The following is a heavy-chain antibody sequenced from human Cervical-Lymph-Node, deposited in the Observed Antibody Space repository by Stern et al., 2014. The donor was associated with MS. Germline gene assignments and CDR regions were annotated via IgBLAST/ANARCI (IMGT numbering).Heavy chain of an antibody. CDR3: AREEVVVPGGLRY. CDR1: GDSLNIYY. Sequence: QMQLQESGPGLVKPSETLSLTCTVSGDSLNIYYWSWLRQSPGKGLELIGPVYYTGCTNYNPSLKSRVTISLDKSKNQFSLKLISVTAADTAVYFCAREEVVVPGGLRYWGQGTLVTVSS. J-gene: IGHJ4*02. V-gene: IGHV4-59*01. D-gene: IGHD3-16*01. CDR2: VYYTGCT.